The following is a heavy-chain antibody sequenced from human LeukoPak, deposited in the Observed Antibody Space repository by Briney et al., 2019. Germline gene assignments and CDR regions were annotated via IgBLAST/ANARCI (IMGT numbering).Heavy chain of an antibody. V-gene: IGHV3-23*01. Sequence: GGSLRLSCAASGFTFSSYAMSWVRQAPGKGLEWVSAISGSGGSTYYADAVKGRFTISRDNSKNTLYLQMNSLRAEDTAVYYSFLICSSTSCPHNWFDPWGQGTLVTVSS. CDR2: ISGSGGST. J-gene: IGHJ5*02. CDR1: GFTFSSYA. D-gene: IGHD2-2*01. CDR3: FLICSSTSCPHNWFDP.